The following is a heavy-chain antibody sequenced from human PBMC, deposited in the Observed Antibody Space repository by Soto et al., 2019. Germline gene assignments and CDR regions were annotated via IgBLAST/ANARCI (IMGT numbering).Heavy chain of an antibody. D-gene: IGHD2-15*01. CDR3: AKRRGAGGHFDY. J-gene: IGHJ4*02. V-gene: IGHV3-23*01. Sequence: RSLRLSGAASGFTFSSYALGCVRQGPGKGLEWVAVVSIGGSTHYADSVRGRFTISRDNSKNTLSLQMNSLTAEDTAVYFCAKRRGAGGHFDYWGQGDLVTVAS. CDR1: GFTFSSYA. CDR2: VSIGGST.